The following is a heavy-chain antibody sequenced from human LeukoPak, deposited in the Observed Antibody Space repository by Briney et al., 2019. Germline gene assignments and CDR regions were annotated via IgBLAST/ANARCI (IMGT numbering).Heavy chain of an antibody. CDR2: SSGSGGST. CDR1: GFTFSSYA. V-gene: IGHV3-23*01. J-gene: IGHJ5*02. Sequence: GGSLRLSCAASGFTFSSYAMSWVRQAPGKGLEWVSRSSGSGGSTYYADSVKGRFTISRDNSKNTLYLQMNSLRAEDTAVYYCATSRYCSGASCSYHWGQGTLVTVSS. CDR3: ATSRYCSGASCSYH. D-gene: IGHD2-15*01.